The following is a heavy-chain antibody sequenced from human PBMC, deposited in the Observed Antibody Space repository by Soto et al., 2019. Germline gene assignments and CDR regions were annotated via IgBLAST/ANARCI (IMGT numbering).Heavy chain of an antibody. CDR3: ARGSLSSFRWLDP. V-gene: IGHV4-34*01. Sequence: QVQLQQWGAGVLKPSETLSLTCALYGGSFSTDYWNWLRQPPGKGLEWIGEMDDSGNANSNPSLQSRVTISVDTSKNQSSLRLSSVTAADTAVYYCARGSLSSFRWLDPWGQGTLVTVSS. CDR2: MDDSGNA. CDR1: GGSFSTDY. J-gene: IGHJ5*02.